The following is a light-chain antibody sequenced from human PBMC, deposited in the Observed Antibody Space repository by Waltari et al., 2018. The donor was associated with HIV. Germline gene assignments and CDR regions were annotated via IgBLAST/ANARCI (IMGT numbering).Light chain of an antibody. CDR3: HQYASFSGT. CDR2: QAS. Sequence: DIRLTQSPSTLSASAGDRVAITCRAGQNVGAFLAWYQQKPGKPPKLLIFQASILEGGVPSRFLGSVSGSYFTRTINGLQSDDFATYYCHQYASFSGTFGQGTKVEL. CDR1: QNVGAF. V-gene: IGKV1-5*03. J-gene: IGKJ1*01.